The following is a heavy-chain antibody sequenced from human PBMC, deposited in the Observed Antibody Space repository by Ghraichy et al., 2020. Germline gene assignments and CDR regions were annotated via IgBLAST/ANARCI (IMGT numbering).Heavy chain of an antibody. CDR2: ISAYNGNT. D-gene: IGHD2-15*01. CDR1: GYTFTSYG. CDR3: ARGARVVVAAGRDWFDP. Sequence: ASVKVSCKASGYTFTSYGISWVRQAPGQGLEWMGWISAYNGNTNYAQKLQGRVTMTTDTSTSTAYMELRSLRSDDTAVYYCARGARVVVAAGRDWFDPWGQGTLVTVSS. V-gene: IGHV1-18*01. J-gene: IGHJ5*02.